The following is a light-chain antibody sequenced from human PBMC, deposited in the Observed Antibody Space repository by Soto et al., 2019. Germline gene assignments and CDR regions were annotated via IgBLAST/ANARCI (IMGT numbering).Light chain of an antibody. J-gene: IGLJ3*02. CDR1: SSDVGAYNH. V-gene: IGLV2-14*03. CDR3: SSFTSGGTWV. Sequence: QCALTQPASVSGSPGQSITISCTGTSSDVGAYNHVSWYQQHPGKVPKVMIYEVNNRPSGVSNRFSASKSGNTASLTISGLQAEDEATYYCSSFTSGGTWVFGGGTKVTVL. CDR2: EVN.